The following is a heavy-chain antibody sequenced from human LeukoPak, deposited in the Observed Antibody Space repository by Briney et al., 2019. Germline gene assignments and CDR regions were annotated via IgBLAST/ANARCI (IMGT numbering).Heavy chain of an antibody. D-gene: IGHD6-13*01. CDR3: AKDFPQLVRNYYYYYMDV. Sequence: GGSLRLSCAASFGFSFSYYWMTWVRQAPGKGLEWVANIKQDGSEKYYVDSVKGRFSISRDNAKKSLYLQMNSLRAEDTAVYYCAKDFPQLVRNYYYYYMDVWGKGTTVTVSS. J-gene: IGHJ6*03. CDR2: IKQDGSEK. V-gene: IGHV3-7*01. CDR1: GFSFSYYW.